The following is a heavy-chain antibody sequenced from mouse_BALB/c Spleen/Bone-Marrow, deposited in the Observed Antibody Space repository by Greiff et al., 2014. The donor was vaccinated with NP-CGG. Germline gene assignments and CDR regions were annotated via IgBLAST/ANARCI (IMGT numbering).Heavy chain of an antibody. D-gene: IGHD2-4*01. J-gene: IGHJ3*01. V-gene: IGHV5-17*02. CDR2: ISSGSNTI. Sequence: VQLQQPGGGLVQPGGSRKLSCAASGFTFSSFGMHWIRQAPEKGLEWVAYISSGSNTIYYEDTVKGRFTISRDNPKNTLFLQMTSLRSEDTAMYYCARRGTMITAGPFAYWGQGTLVTVSA. CDR1: GFTFSSFG. CDR3: ARRGTMITAGPFAY.